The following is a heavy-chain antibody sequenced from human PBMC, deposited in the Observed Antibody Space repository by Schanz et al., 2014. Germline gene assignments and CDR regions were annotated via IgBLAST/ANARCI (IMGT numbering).Heavy chain of an antibody. V-gene: IGHV3-48*02. Sequence: VQLVESGGGLVQPGRSLRLSCMASGFTFGDYAMSWVRQAPGKGLEWVSYISRSSSTIYYTDSVKGRFTISRDNAKNSVFLQMNGLRDEDTAVYYCATETYSSSWCFDYWGQGTLVTVSS. CDR3: ATETYSSSWCFDY. D-gene: IGHD6-13*01. CDR1: GFTFGDYA. CDR2: ISRSSSTI. J-gene: IGHJ4*02.